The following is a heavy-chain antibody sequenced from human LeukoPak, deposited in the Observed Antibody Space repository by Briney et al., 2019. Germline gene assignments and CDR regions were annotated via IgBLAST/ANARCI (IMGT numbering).Heavy chain of an antibody. V-gene: IGHV3-23*01. CDR1: GFTFPIYA. CDR3: ATLPRGPTGYVGYGGEDL. D-gene: IGHD5-12*01. J-gene: IGHJ5*02. CDR2: ITGSGGSA. Sequence: PGGALSLSCGASGFTFPIYAMTWVRQAPGKGLQGVSAITGSGGSAYYADSVKGRFTISRDNSANTLYLRMNGLRAEDTAIYYCATLPRGPTGYVGYGGEDLWGQGTLVTVSS.